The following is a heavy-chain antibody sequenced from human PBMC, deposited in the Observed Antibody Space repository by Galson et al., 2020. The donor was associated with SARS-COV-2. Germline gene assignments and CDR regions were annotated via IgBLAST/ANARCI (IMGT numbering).Heavy chain of an antibody. CDR1: GGSIRSSNYY. CDR2: VLKSGTT. D-gene: IGHD6-19*01. Sequence: SETLSLTCTVSGGSIRSSNYYWGWIRQPPGKGLERIGRVLKSGTTHHSQSRQSPVTISVDTTKNQFSLNLNSVTAADTAMYYCARDATSSGWYNWFDPWGQGTLVTVSS. CDR3: ARDATSSGWYNWFDP. J-gene: IGHJ5*02. V-gene: IGHV4-39*07.